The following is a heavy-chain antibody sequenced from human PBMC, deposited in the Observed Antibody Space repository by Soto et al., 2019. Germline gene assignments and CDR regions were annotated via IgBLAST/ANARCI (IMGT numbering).Heavy chain of an antibody. CDR1: GYTFTSYD. CDR2: MNPNSGNT. J-gene: IGHJ5*02. Sequence: QVQLVQAGAEVKKSGASVKVSCKASGYTFTSYDINWVRQAAGQGLEWMGWMNPNSGNTGYAQKFQGRVNMTRNTSISTAYMALSSLRYEDTAVYYCARERSAAGTGWFDPWGQGTLVTVSS. CDR3: ARERSAAGTGWFDP. V-gene: IGHV1-8*01. D-gene: IGHD6-13*01.